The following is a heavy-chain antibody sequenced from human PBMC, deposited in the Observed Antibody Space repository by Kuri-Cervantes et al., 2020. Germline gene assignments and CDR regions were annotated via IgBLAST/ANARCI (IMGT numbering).Heavy chain of an antibody. CDR2: ISAYNGES. D-gene: IGHD5-18*01. J-gene: IGHJ4*02. V-gene: IGHV1-18*01. CDR1: GYTFISYG. CDR3: ARDQDPNTAMERFDY. Sequence: ASVKVSCKASGYTFISYGFSWVRQAPGQGLEWMGWISAYNGESNYAQKFQGRITMTSDTSTSTAYMELRSLRSDDTAVYYCARDQDPNTAMERFDYWGQGTLVTVSS.